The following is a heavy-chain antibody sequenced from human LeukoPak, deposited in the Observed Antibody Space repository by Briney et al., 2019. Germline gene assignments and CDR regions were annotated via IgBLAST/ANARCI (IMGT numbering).Heavy chain of an antibody. CDR3: ARRTTVTPNWFDP. CDR1: GGPISTYQ. Sequence: PSETLSLTCTVSGGPISTYQWSWIRQPPGKGLEWIGYIYYTGSTNYNPSLRSRVTISLDTSKNQFSLRVDSVTAADTAVYYCARRTTVTPNWFDPWGQGTLVTASS. D-gene: IGHD4-17*01. V-gene: IGHV4-59*08. CDR2: IYYTGST. J-gene: IGHJ5*02.